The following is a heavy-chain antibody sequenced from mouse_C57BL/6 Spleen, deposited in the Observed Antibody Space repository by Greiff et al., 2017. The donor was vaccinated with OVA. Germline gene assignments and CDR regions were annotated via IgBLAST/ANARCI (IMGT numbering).Heavy chain of an antibody. V-gene: IGHV5-17*01. D-gene: IGHD1-1*01. CDR3: ARERYVSHFDY. CDR2: ISSGSSTI. Sequence: EVKLMESGGGLVKPGGSLKLSCAASGFTFSDYGMHWVRQAPEKGLEWVAYISSGSSTIYYADTVNGRFTIPRDYAKNTLLLAMTSLRSDDTAMYYCARERYVSHFDYWGQGTTLTVSS. CDR1: GFTFSDYG. J-gene: IGHJ2*01.